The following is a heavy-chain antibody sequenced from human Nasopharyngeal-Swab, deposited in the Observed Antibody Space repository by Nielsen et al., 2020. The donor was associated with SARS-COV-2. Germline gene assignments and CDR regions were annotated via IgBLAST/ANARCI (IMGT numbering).Heavy chain of an antibody. V-gene: IGHV3-74*01. Sequence: GGSLRLSCAASGFTFSSYWMHCVRQAPGKGLVWVSRINSDGSSTGYADTVKGRFTISRDNAKKTLFLQMNSLRGEDTAVYYCARDLGGGYCTTTNCPGSWGQGTLVTVSS. CDR3: ARDLGGGYCTTTNCPGS. J-gene: IGHJ1*01. CDR2: INSDGSST. D-gene: IGHD2-2*01. CDR1: GFTFSSYW.